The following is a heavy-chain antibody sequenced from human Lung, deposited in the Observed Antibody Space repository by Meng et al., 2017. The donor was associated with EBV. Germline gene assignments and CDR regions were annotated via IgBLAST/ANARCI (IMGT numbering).Heavy chain of an antibody. J-gene: IGHJ2*01. CDR2: IYHSGTT. V-gene: IGHV4-4*02. CDR3: ARRDTDYRWYFDL. Sequence: QVQLQESGPGLVKPSGTLSPPCAVSGGSISTTNWWSWVRQPPGKGLEWIGEIYHSGTTTHNPSLKSRVTISVDKSKNQFSLRLSSVTAADTAVYYCARRDTDYRWYFDLWGRGALVTVSS. CDR1: GGSISTTNW. D-gene: IGHD4-11*01.